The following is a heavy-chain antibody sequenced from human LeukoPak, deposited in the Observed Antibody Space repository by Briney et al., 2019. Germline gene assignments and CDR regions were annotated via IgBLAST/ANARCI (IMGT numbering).Heavy chain of an antibody. CDR1: GGSISSYY. CDR2: MYYSGST. V-gene: IGHV4-59*01. CDR3: ARHYYDFWSGYGIFDY. J-gene: IGHJ4*02. D-gene: IGHD3-3*01. Sequence: SETLSLTCTVSGGSISSYYWSWIRQPPGKGLEWIGYMYYSGSTNYNPSLKSRVTISVDTSKNQFSLKLSSVTAADTAVYYCARHYYDFWSGYGIFDYWGQGTLVTVSS.